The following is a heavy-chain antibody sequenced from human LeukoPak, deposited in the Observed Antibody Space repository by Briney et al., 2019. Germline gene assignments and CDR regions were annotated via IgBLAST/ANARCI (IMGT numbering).Heavy chain of an antibody. J-gene: IGHJ4*02. CDR1: GGPTSSYY. V-gene: IGHV4-59*01. Sequence: PETLSLTCTLSGGPTSSYYWSWIRQPPGKGLEWMWYIYYSGSTNYNPSLKSRVTISVDTSKNQFSLKLSSVTAADTAVYYCARGGCGGDCHDFDYWGQGTLVTVSS. CDR3: ARGGCGGDCHDFDY. D-gene: IGHD2-21*02. CDR2: IYYSGST.